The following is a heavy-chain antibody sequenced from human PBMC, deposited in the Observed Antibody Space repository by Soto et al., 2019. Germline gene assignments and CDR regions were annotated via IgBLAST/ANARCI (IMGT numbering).Heavy chain of an antibody. CDR2: FIPIFVSA. V-gene: IGHV1-69*01. CDR1: GGTVSSYA. CDR3: ARDVSSDTTGFRGYDL. D-gene: IGHD4-17*01. Sequence: QLPLVQSGAEVKKAGSSVKVSCKASGGTVSSYAITWVRQAPGKGLEWMGVFIPIFVSAHYAPKFQGRITITADESTSTAYMELSGLTFEDTAIYYCARDVSSDTTGFRGYDLWGQGTQVTVSS. J-gene: IGHJ4*02.